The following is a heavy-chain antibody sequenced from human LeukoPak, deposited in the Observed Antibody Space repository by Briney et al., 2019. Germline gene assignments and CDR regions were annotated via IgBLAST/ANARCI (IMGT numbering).Heavy chain of an antibody. CDR2: ISFDGYIK. D-gene: IGHD3-22*01. J-gene: IGHJ4*02. V-gene: IGHV3-30*03. CDR3: ARAPTTYYYDSSGYYYVFTYFDY. CDR1: GFTFSGYG. Sequence: GGSLRLSCAGSGFTFSGYGMHWVRQAPGKGPEWVAVISFDGYIKKYADSVKGRFTISRDNSKNTLYLQMNSLRGEDTAVYYCARAPTTYYYDSSGYYYVFTYFDYWGQGTLVTVSS.